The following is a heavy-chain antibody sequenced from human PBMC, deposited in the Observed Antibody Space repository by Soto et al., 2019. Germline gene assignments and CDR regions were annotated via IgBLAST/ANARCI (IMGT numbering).Heavy chain of an antibody. CDR3: VKGLNYNFDNIGFHG. CDR1: GFTFDDYA. J-gene: IGHJ4*02. Sequence: GGSLRLSCAASGFTFDDYAVHWVRQLPGKGLEWVSGISWNSGSAAYMDSVKGRFLISRDNAKKSLFLQMRSLRPEDTVLYYCVKGLNYNFDNIGFHGWGQGTLVTVSS. V-gene: IGHV3-9*01. D-gene: IGHD3-22*01. CDR2: ISWNSGSA.